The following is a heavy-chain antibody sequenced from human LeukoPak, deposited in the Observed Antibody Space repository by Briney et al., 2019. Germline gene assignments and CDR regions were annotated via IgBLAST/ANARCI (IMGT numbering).Heavy chain of an antibody. D-gene: IGHD3-10*01. Sequence: ASVKVSCKASGVTFTSYTFSWVRQAPGQGLEWMGRVIPIVGTTEYAQKFQGRVTITADRSTTTAYMELSSLRSEDTAVYYCARGIRGGYFDYWGQGTLVTVSS. CDR3: ARGIRGGYFDY. CDR2: VIPIVGTT. CDR1: GVTFTSYT. J-gene: IGHJ4*02. V-gene: IGHV1-69*08.